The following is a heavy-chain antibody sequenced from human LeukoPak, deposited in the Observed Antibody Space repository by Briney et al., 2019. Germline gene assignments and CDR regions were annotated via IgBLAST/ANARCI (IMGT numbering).Heavy chain of an antibody. Sequence: SQPLSLTCTVWVGLISRGGYYGRWVRRQPGKGLGWHGYIYYSGSTYYIPSLKSRVTISVDTSKNQFSLKLSSVTAADTAVYYCARGLRYFDWLLEGFDYWGQGTLVTVSS. J-gene: IGHJ4*02. V-gene: IGHV4-31*03. CDR1: VGLISRGGYY. CDR3: ARGLRYFDWLLEGFDY. D-gene: IGHD3-9*01. CDR2: IYYSGST.